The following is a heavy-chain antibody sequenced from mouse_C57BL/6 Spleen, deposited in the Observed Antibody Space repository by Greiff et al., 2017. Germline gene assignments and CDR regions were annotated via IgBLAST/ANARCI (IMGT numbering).Heavy chain of an antibody. V-gene: IGHV1-69*01. CDR2: IDPSDSYT. J-gene: IGHJ3*01. CDR3: ARSATTAPCAY. CDR1: GYTFTSYW. Sequence: QVQLQQPGAELVMPGASVKLSCKASGYTFTSYWMHWVKQRPGQGLEWIGEIDPSDSYTNYNQKFKGKSTLTVDKSSSTAYMQLSSLTSEDSAVYYCARSATTAPCAYWGQGTLVTVSA. D-gene: IGHD1-2*01.